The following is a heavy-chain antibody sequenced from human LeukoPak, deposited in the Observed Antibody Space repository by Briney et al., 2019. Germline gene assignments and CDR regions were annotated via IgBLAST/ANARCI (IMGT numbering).Heavy chain of an antibody. CDR1: GFTFSSYA. Sequence: GGSLRVSCAASGFTFSSYAMRWVRQAPGEGLEWVSAISGSVGRAYYADSVKGRFTLSRDNSKNTLYLQMNRLRAEDTAVYYCAKVTMYYDFWSGYRDPWYFDYWGQGTLVTVSS. CDR3: AKVTMYYDFWSGYRDPWYFDY. D-gene: IGHD3-3*01. V-gene: IGHV3-23*01. CDR2: ISGSVGRA. J-gene: IGHJ4*02.